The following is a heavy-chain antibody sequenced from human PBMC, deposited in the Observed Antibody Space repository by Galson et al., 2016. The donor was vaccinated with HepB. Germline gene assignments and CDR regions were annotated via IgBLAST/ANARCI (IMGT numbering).Heavy chain of an antibody. J-gene: IGHJ4*02. CDR2: ITGSGDST. V-gene: IGHV3-23*01. CDR3: ARDPAGYQ. Sequence: SLRLSCAASGFTFSSSPMSWVRQAPEKGLEWVSSITGSGDSTYYAESVKGRFTISRDNSKNTLFLQMNSLRAEDTAVYYWARDPAGYQWGQGTLVSVSS. D-gene: IGHD2-15*01. CDR1: GFTFSSSP.